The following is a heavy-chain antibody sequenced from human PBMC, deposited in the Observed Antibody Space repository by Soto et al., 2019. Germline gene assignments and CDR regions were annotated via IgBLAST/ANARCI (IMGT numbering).Heavy chain of an antibody. D-gene: IGHD2-21*02. CDR3: ATALEHIVVVTDWGYFDY. Sequence: GESLKISCKGSGYSFTSYWISWVRQMPGKGLERMGRIDPSDSYTNYSPSFQGHVTISADKSISTAYLQWSSLKASDTAMYYCATALEHIVVVTDWGYFDYWGQGTLVTVSS. CDR1: GYSFTSYW. V-gene: IGHV5-10-1*01. CDR2: IDPSDSYT. J-gene: IGHJ4*02.